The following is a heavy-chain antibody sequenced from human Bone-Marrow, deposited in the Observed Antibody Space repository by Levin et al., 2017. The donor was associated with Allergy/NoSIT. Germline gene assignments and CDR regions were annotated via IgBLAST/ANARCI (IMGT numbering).Heavy chain of an antibody. CDR3: ARGATMVRGDYYYMDV. Sequence: SCTVSGGSIRSGGYYWSWIRQHPGKGLEWIGYINYRGNNYYNPSLKSRVTISVDTSKNQFSLNLNSVTAADTAVYFCARGATMVRGDYYYMDVWGRGTTVTVSS. CDR1: GGSIRSGGYY. V-gene: IGHV4-31*03. CDR2: INYRGNN. D-gene: IGHD3-10*01. J-gene: IGHJ6*03.